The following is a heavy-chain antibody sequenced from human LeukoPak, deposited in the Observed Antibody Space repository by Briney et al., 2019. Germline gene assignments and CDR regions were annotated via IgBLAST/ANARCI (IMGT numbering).Heavy chain of an antibody. V-gene: IGHV4-59*01. D-gene: IGHD5-18*01. CDR3: ARQIGYSYGYFDY. CDR2: ISYSGST. Sequence: SETLSLTCNVSGGSISSYYRSWIRQPPGKGLEWIGYISYSGSTNYNPSLKSRVTISIDTSKNHFSLKLSSVIAADSAVFYCARQIGYSYGYFDYWGQGTLVTVSS. J-gene: IGHJ4*02. CDR1: GGSISSYY.